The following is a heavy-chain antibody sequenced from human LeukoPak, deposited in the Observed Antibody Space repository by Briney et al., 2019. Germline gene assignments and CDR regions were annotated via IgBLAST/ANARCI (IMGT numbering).Heavy chain of an antibody. D-gene: IGHD4-17*01. CDR2: ISGGGETT. V-gene: IGHV3-23*01. CDR1: GFTFSNYA. J-gene: IGHJ4*02. CDR3: ARDYADYVGYFFFDY. Sequence: PGGSLRLSCAASGFTFSNYAMNWVRQAPGKGLEWVSPISGGGETTYYADSAKGRFTISRDNSQNTLYLQMNSLRAEDTAVYYCARDYADYVGYFFFDYWGQGTLVTVSS.